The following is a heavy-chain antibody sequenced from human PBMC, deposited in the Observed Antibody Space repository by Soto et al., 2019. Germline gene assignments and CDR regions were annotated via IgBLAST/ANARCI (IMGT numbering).Heavy chain of an antibody. CDR2: ISGSGGST. CDR1: GFTFSSYA. J-gene: IGHJ2*01. V-gene: IGHV3-23*01. CDR3: AKRTVGWYFDL. Sequence: EVQLLESGGGLVQPGGSLRLSCAASGFTFSSYAMNWVRQAPGKGREWVSVISGSGGSTYYADAVKGRFTISRDNSKNTLNLQMNSLRADDTAVYYCAKRTVGWYFDLWGRGTLVTVSS. D-gene: IGHD4-17*01.